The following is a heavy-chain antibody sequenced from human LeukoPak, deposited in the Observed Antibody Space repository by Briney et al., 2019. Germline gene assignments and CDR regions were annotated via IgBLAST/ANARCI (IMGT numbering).Heavy chain of an antibody. J-gene: IGHJ6*02. D-gene: IGHD3-3*01. Sequence: ASVKVSCKVSGYTLTELSMHWVRQAPGKGLEWMGGFDPEDGETIYAQKFQGRVTMTEDTSTDTAYMELSRLRSEDTAVYYCATSPVDTIFGVVRYGMDVWGQGTTVTVSS. CDR1: GYTLTELS. V-gene: IGHV1-24*01. CDR3: ATSPVDTIFGVVRYGMDV. CDR2: FDPEDGET.